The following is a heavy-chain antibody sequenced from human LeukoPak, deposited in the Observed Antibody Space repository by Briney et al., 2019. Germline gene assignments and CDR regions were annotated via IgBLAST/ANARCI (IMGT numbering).Heavy chain of an antibody. V-gene: IGHV3-23*01. CDR1: RFTFSSYA. CDR3: AKNPASYYYFDY. CDR2: ISGSGGST. J-gene: IGHJ4*02. Sequence: GGSLRLSCAASRFTFSSYAMSWVRQAPGKGLEWVSAISGSGGSTYYADSVKGRFTISRDNSKNTLYLQMNSLRAEDTAVYYCAKNPASYYYFDYWGQGTLVTVSS. D-gene: IGHD3-10*01.